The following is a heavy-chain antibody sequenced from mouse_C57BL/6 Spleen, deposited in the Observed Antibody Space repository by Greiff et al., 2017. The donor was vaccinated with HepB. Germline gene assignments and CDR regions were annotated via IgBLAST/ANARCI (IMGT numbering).Heavy chain of an antibody. CDR3: ARRGDYDYSFDY. V-gene: IGHV1-50*01. CDR2: IDPSDSYT. D-gene: IGHD2-4*01. CDR1: GYTFTSYW. J-gene: IGHJ2*01. Sequence: QVQLKQPGAELVKPGASVKLSCKASGYTFTSYWMQWVKQRPGQGLEWIGEIDPSDSYTNYNQKFKGKATLTVDTSSSTACMQLSSLTSEDSAVYYCARRGDYDYSFDYWGQGTTLTVSS.